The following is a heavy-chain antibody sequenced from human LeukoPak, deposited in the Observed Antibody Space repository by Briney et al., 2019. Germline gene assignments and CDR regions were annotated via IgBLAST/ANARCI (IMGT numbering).Heavy chain of an antibody. CDR2: INPNSGGT. CDR1: GYTFTDYY. Sequence: GASVKVSCKASGYTFTDYYIHWVRQAPGQGLEWMGWINPNSGGTNYAQKFQGRVTMTRDTSITTAYMELSRLRSDDTAVYYCARGRPESPFDPWGQGTLVTVSS. CDR3: ARGRPESPFDP. D-gene: IGHD1-1*01. J-gene: IGHJ5*02. V-gene: IGHV1-2*02.